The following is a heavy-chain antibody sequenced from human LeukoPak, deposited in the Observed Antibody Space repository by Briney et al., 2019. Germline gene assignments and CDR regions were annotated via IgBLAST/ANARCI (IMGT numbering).Heavy chain of an antibody. V-gene: IGHV4-61*01. CDR2: IYYTQST. CDR1: GRSVSSGSYY. D-gene: IGHD1-26*01. Sequence: SQSLSLICTLSGRSVSSGSYYWTWLRQPPWNGLEWFGFIYYTQSTHYHPSLMSRVPISVDTSKNQFSLKLSSVTAADTAFYYCARVEGSDFDFWGQGTLVTVSS. CDR3: ARVEGSDFDF. J-gene: IGHJ4*02.